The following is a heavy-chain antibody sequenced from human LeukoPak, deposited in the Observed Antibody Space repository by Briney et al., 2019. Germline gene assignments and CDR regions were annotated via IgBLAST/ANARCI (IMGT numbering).Heavy chain of an antibody. CDR3: ARTLVAGGYYYMDV. CDR1: GFTFSNYA. J-gene: IGHJ6*03. CDR2: ISGSGDRT. D-gene: IGHD5-12*01. Sequence: PGGSLRLSCAASGFTFSNYAMSWVRQAPGKGLEWVSTISGSGDRTYYADSVKGRFTISRDNSKNTLYLQMNSLRAEDTAVYYCARTLVAGGYYYMDVWGKGTTVTVSS. V-gene: IGHV3-23*01.